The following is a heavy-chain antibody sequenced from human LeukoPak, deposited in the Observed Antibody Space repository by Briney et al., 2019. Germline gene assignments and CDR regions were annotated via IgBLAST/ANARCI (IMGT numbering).Heavy chain of an antibody. CDR3: AKGRRVYGSGSLYYFDY. J-gene: IGHJ4*02. CDR2: ISWNSGSI. V-gene: IGHV3-9*01. CDR1: GFTFDGYA. Sequence: PGGSLRLSCAASGFTFDGYAMHWVRQAPGKGLEWVSGISWNSGSIGYADSVKGRFTISRDNAKNSLYLQMNSLRAEDTALYYCAKGRRVYGSGSLYYFDYWGQGTLVTVSS. D-gene: IGHD3-10*01.